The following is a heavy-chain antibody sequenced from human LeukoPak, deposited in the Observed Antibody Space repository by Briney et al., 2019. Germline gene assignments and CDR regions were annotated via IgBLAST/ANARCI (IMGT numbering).Heavy chain of an antibody. CDR1: GGSISSGDYY. Sequence: SETLSLTCTVSGGSISSGDYYWSWIRQPPGKGLEWIGYIYYSGSTYYNPSLKSRVTISVDTSKNQFSLKLSSVTAADTAVYYCARGYGGNSGELFDYWGQGTLVTVSS. J-gene: IGHJ4*02. V-gene: IGHV4-30-4*08. D-gene: IGHD4-23*01. CDR3: ARGYGGNSGELFDY. CDR2: IYYSGST.